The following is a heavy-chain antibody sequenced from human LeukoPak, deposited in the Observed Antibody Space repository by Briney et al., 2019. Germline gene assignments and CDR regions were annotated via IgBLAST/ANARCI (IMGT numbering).Heavy chain of an antibody. J-gene: IGHJ4*02. D-gene: IGHD3-22*01. CDR3: AKHRSESSGYRFEY. V-gene: IGHV3-23*01. CDR1: GFTFSSFA. Sequence: PGGSLRLTCAASGFTFSSFAMSWVRQAPGKGLEGVTAITSSGVSTYYADSVRGRFTISGDNSKNTLYLQMNSLRADDTAVYYCAKHRSESSGYRFEYWGQGTLVTVSS. CDR2: ITSSGVST.